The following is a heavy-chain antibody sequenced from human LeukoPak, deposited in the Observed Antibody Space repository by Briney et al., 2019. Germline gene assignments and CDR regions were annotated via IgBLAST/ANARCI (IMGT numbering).Heavy chain of an antibody. V-gene: IGHV3-11*04. J-gene: IGHJ6*03. CDR3: ARDSRSSSWSDYYYYMDV. D-gene: IGHD6-13*01. CDR1: GFTFSDYY. Sequence: GGSLRLSCAASGFTFSDYYMSWIRQGPGKGLEWVSYISSSGSTIYYADSVKGRFTISRDNAKNSLYLQMNSLRAEDTAVYYCARDSRSSSWSDYYYYMDVWGKGTTLTVSS. CDR2: ISSSGSTI.